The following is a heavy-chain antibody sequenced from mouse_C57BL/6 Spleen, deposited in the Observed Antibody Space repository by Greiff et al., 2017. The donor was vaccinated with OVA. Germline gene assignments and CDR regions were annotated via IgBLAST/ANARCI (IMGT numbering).Heavy chain of an antibody. J-gene: IGHJ4*01. CDR1: GYAFSSSW. CDR3: AYYDDAMDY. D-gene: IGHD2-4*01. CDR2: IYPGDGDT. V-gene: IGHV1-82*01. Sequence: QVQLKESGPELVKPGASVKISCKASGYAFSSSWMNWVKQRPGKGREWIGRIYPGDGDTNYNGKFKGKATLTADKSSSTAYMQLSSLTSEDSAVYFCAYYDDAMDYWGQGTSVTVSS.